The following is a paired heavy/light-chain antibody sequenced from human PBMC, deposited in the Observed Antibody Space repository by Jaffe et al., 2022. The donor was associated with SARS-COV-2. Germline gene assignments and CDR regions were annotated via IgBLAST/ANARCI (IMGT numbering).Light chain of an antibody. V-gene: IGLV2-23*01. CDR3: CSYAGGGTWV. CDR2: EDN. J-gene: IGLJ3*02. CDR1: SSDIGSYNL. Sequence: QSALTQPASVSGSPGQSITISCTGTSSDIGSYNLVSWYQQYPGRAPKLMIYEDNKRPSGISNRFSASKSGITASLTISGLQAEDEADYYCCSYAGGGTWVFGGGTKLTVL.
Heavy chain of an antibody. CDR2: INAGYGDT. D-gene: IGHD2-15*01. Sequence: QVQLVQSGAEVKKPGASLKVSCKASGYTFTSYAIHWVRQAPGQSLEWMGWINAGYGDTKYSRKFQGRVTITRDTSASTAYMELSSLRSEDTAVYYCAKDKGGDIAVSPYFYYYMDVWGTGTTVTVSS. CDR3: AKDKGGDIAVSPYFYYYMDV. CDR1: GYTFTSYA. V-gene: IGHV1-3*01. J-gene: IGHJ6*03.